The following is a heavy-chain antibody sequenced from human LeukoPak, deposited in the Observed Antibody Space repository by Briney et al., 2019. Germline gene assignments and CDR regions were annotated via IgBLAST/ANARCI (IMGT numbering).Heavy chain of an antibody. V-gene: IGHV3-21*01. CDR1: GFTFGDYA. CDR2: ISSSSSYI. CDR3: ARGQTTGNWFDP. D-gene: IGHD4-17*01. J-gene: IGHJ5*02. Sequence: GRSLRLSCTASGFTFGDYAMNWVRQAPGKGLEWVSSISSSSSYIYYADSVKGRFTISRDNAKNSLYLQMNSLRAEDTAVCYCARGQTTGNWFDPWGQGTLVTVSS.